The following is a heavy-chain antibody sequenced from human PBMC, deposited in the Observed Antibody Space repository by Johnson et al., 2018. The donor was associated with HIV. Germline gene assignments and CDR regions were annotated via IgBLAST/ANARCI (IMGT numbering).Heavy chain of an antibody. D-gene: IGHD6-19*01. Sequence: QVQLVESGGGVVQPGGSLRLSCAASGFTFSSYAMHWVRQAPGKGLEWVAVISYDGSNKYYADSVKGRFTISRDNSKNTLYLQMNSLRAEETAVYYCARTLGMGLVGSFDSWGQGTRVTVAS. V-gene: IGHV3-30-3*01. J-gene: IGHJ3*02. CDR3: ARTLGMGLVGSFDS. CDR1: GFTFSSYA. CDR2: ISYDGSNK.